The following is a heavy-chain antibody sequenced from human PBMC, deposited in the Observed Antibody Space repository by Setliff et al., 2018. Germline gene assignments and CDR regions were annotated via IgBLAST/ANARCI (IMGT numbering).Heavy chain of an antibody. V-gene: IGHV7-4-1*02. D-gene: IGHD2-15*01. J-gene: IGHJ4*02. CDR2: INTNTGFP. Sequence: GASVKVSCKASGYTFTNYAMNWVRQAPGQGLEWMGWINTNTGFPTYAQGFTGRFVFSLDTSVSTAYLQISSVKAKDTAVYYCARGYCSGGSCADFDYWGQGTLVTVSS. CDR1: GYTFTNYA. CDR3: ARGYCSGGSCADFDY.